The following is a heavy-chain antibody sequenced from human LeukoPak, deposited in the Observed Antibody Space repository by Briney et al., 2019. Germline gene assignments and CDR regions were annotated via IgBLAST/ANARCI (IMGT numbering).Heavy chain of an antibody. D-gene: IGHD3-22*01. CDR3: AREKYDSSGYRDY. CDR2: IQYSGTT. V-gene: IGHV4-59*12. J-gene: IGHJ4*02. CDR1: GGSISSYY. Sequence: SETLSLTCTVSGGSISSYYWSWIRQPPGKGLEWIGFIQYSGTTNYNPSLKSRVTISVDTSKNQFSLKLSSVTAADTAVYYCAREKYDSSGYRDYWGQGTLVTVSS.